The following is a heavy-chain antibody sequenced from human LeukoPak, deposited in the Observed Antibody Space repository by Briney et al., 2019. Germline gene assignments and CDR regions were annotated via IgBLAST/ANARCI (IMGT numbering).Heavy chain of an antibody. Sequence: PSETLSLTRAASGGSLTTYYWSWIRQPPGKGLEWIGYIYYSGSTNYNPPPKSRVTTSADETKNHFSLKLSSVTAADTAVYYCARFYGTHDAFDIWGQGTMVTVSS. V-gene: IGHV4-59*01. D-gene: IGHD2/OR15-2a*01. CDR1: GGSLTTYY. CDR2: IYYSGST. J-gene: IGHJ3*02. CDR3: ARFYGTHDAFDI.